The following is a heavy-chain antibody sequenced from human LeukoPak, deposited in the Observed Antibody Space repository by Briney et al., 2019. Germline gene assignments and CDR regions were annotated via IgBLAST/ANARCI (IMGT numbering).Heavy chain of an antibody. Sequence: SETLSLTCTVSGGSISSSSYYWDWIRQPPGKGLEWIGSIYYSGSTYYNPSLKSRVTISVDTSKNQFSLKLSSVTAADTAVYYCARHTNHVGAVYYYYYMDVWGKGTTVTVSS. CDR1: GGSISSSSYY. D-gene: IGHD1-26*01. V-gene: IGHV4-39*01. CDR2: IYYSGST. J-gene: IGHJ6*03. CDR3: ARHTNHVGAVYYYYYMDV.